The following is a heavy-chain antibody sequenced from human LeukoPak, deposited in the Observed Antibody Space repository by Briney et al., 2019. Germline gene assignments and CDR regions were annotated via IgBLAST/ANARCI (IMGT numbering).Heavy chain of an antibody. CDR3: ARDYGYSGYLRY. CDR2: IYSGGST. J-gene: IGHJ4*02. V-gene: IGHV3-66*01. D-gene: IGHD5-12*01. Sequence: PGGSLRLSCAASGFTVSSNYMDWVRQAPGKGLEWVSVIYSGGSTDYADFMKRIFTISRDNSKNTLSLQINSLRAEDTAVYYCARDYGYSGYLRYWGQGTLVTVSS. CDR1: GFTVSSNY.